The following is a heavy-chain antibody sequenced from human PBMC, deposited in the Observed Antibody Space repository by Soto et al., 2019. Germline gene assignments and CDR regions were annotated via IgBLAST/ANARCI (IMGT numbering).Heavy chain of an antibody. CDR2: IYYSGST. CDR1: GGSISSGGYY. D-gene: IGHD3-22*01. CDR3: ARVYDSSGYYSDY. J-gene: IGHJ4*02. V-gene: IGHV4-31*03. Sequence: QVQLQESGPGLVKPSQTLSLTCTVSGGSISSGGYYWSWIRQHPGKVLESIGYIYYSGSTYYNPSLKSRVTISVDTSKNQFSLKLSSVTAADTAVYYCARVYDSSGYYSDYWGQGTLVTVSS.